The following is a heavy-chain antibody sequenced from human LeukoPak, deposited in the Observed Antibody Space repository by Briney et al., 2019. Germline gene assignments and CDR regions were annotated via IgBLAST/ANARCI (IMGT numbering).Heavy chain of an antibody. J-gene: IGHJ6*02. Sequence: ASVKVSCKASGYTFTSYGISWVRQAPGRGLEWMGWISAYNGNTNYAQKLQGRVTMTTDTSTSTAYMELRSLRSDDTAVYYCARGYSSSWTTSYYYYGMDVWGQGTTVTVSS. D-gene: IGHD6-13*01. CDR3: ARGYSSSWTTSYYYYGMDV. V-gene: IGHV1-18*01. CDR2: ISAYNGNT. CDR1: GYTFTSYG.